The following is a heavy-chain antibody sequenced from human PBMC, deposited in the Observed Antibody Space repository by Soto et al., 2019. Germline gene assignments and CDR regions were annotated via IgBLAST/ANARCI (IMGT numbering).Heavy chain of an antibody. CDR1: GFTLSSYG. CDR3: AKDRSYGSGPFGVFY. Sequence: LRLSCAASGFTLSSYGMHWVRQAPGKGLEWVAVISYDGSNKYYADSVKGRFTISRDNSKNTLYLQMNSLRAEDTAVYYCAKDRSYGSGPFGVFYWGQGTLVTVSS. D-gene: IGHD3-10*01. J-gene: IGHJ4*02. V-gene: IGHV3-30*18. CDR2: ISYDGSNK.